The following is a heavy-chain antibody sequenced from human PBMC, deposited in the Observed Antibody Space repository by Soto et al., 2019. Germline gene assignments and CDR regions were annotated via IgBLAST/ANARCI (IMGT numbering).Heavy chain of an antibody. V-gene: IGHV3-21*01. CDR2: ISSTGALM. J-gene: IGHJ4*02. Sequence: PGGSLRLSCAASGFIFSQYSMNWVRQAPGKGLEWVSSISSTGALMYYADSVKGRFTISSDDADNSLYLQMNSLRVEDTAVYYCARDRLARGIPVAGRIDYWGQGALVTVSS. D-gene: IGHD6-19*01. CDR1: GFIFSQYS. CDR3: ARDRLARGIPVAGRIDY.